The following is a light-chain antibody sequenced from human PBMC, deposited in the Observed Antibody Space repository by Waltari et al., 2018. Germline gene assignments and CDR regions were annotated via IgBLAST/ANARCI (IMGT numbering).Light chain of an antibody. Sequence: DIQMTQSPSSLSASVGDRVTITCRASQGISTYLAWYQQKPGKAPKLLIYAASTLQSGVPSRFSGSGSGTEFTLTISSLQPEDVATYYCQKYDNPPRTFGGGTKVEIK. V-gene: IGKV1-27*01. CDR1: QGISTY. CDR3: QKYDNPPRT. J-gene: IGKJ4*01. CDR2: AAS.